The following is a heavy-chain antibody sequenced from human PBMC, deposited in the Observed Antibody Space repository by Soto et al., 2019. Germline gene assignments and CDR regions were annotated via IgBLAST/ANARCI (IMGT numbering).Heavy chain of an antibody. CDR1: GFTFSSYG. J-gene: IGHJ6*02. CDR3: ARVRYDFWSGYSEYYYYGMDV. Sequence: GGSLRLSCAASGFTFSSYGMHWVHQAPGKGLEWVAVIWYDGSNKYYADSVKGRFTISRDNSENTLYLQMNSLRAEDTAVYYCARVRYDFWSGYSEYYYYGMDVWGQGNTVTVSS. V-gene: IGHV3-33*01. CDR2: IWYDGSNK. D-gene: IGHD3-3*01.